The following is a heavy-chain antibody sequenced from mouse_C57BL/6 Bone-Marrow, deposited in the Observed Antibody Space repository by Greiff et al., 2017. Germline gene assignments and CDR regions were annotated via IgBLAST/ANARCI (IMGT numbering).Heavy chain of an antibody. J-gene: IGHJ2*01. D-gene: IGHD1-1*01. CDR2: ISSGGSYT. CDR1: GFTFSSYG. V-gene: IGHV5-6*01. Sequence: EVKLMESGGDLVKPGGSLKLSCAASGFTFSSYGMSWVRQTPDKRLEWVATISSGGSYTYYPDSVKGRFTISRDNAKNTLYLQMSSLKSEDTAMYYCARQRSFVDYWGQGTTLTVSS. CDR3: ARQRSFVDY.